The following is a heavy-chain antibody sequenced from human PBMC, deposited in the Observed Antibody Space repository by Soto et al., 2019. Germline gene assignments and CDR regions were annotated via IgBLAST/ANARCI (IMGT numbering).Heavy chain of an antibody. D-gene: IGHD3-22*01. Sequence: SLKISCKGSGFTVSIYALHWVRQAPGKGLEWVAVMSPNGNNQYYADSVKGRFTISRDTSKSTLYLQMTSLRPDDTAVYYCATGANFYYDTSRYWGQGTLVTVSS. CDR1: GFTVSIYA. V-gene: IGHV3-30-3*01. J-gene: IGHJ4*02. CDR2: MSPNGNNQ. CDR3: ATGANFYYDTSRY.